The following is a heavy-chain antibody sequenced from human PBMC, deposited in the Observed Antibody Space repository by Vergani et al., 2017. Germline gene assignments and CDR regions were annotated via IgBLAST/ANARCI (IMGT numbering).Heavy chain of an antibody. CDR1: GGSISSYY. CDR3: ARDRTSRGRGASDV. CDR2: IYYSGST. Sequence: QVQLQESGPGLVKPSETLSLTCTVSGGSISSYYWSWIRQPPGKGLEWIGYIYYSGSTNYNPSLKSRVTISVDTSKNQFSLKLSSVTAEDTAVEYCARDRTSRGRGASDVWGQGTTVTVSS. D-gene: IGHD3-10*01. V-gene: IGHV4-59*01. J-gene: IGHJ6*02.